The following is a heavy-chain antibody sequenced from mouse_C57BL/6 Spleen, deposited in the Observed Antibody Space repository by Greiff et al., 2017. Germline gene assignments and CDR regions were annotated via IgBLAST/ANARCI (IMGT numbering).Heavy chain of an antibody. Sequence: ESGPGLVKPSQSLSLTCSVTGYSITSGYYWNWIRQFPGNKLEWMGYISYDGSNNYNPSLKNRISITRDTSKNQFFLKLNSVTTEDTATYYCARGSDYDWFAYWGQGTLVTVSA. CDR1: GYSITSGYY. J-gene: IGHJ3*01. V-gene: IGHV3-6*01. CDR3: ARGSDYDWFAY. D-gene: IGHD2-4*01. CDR2: ISYDGSN.